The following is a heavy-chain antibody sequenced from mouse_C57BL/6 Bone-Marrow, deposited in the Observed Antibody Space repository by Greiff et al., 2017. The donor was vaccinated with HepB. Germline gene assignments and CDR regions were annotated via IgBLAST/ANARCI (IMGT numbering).Heavy chain of an antibody. CDR3: ARPYYYGSSLFAY. J-gene: IGHJ3*01. V-gene: IGHV5-17*01. CDR2: ISSGSSTI. CDR1: GFTFSDYG. D-gene: IGHD1-1*01. Sequence: EVHLVESGGGLVKPGGSLKLSCAASGFTFSDYGMHWVRQAPEKGLEWVAYISSGSSTIYYADTVKGRFTISRDNAKNTLFLQMTSLRSEDTAMYYCARPYYYGSSLFAYWGQGTLVTVSA.